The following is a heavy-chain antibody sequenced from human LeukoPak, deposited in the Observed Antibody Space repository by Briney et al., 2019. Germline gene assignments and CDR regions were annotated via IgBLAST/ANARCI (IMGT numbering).Heavy chain of an antibody. Sequence: ASVKVSCKATVGTFSSYAISGVRQAPGRGLEWMGGIIPIFGTANYAQKFQGRVTITTDESTSTAYMELSSLRSEDTAVYYCARVVEVPAAIQGDYYYYMDVWGKGTTVTVSS. CDR1: VGTFSSYA. D-gene: IGHD2-2*02. CDR2: IIPIFGTA. J-gene: IGHJ6*03. V-gene: IGHV1-69*05. CDR3: ARVVEVPAAIQGDYYYYMDV.